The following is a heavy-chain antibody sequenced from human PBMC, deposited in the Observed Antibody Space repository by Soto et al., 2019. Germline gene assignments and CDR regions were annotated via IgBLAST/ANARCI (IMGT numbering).Heavy chain of an antibody. Sequence: GGSLRLSCAASGFTFSSYSMNWVRQAPGKGLEWVSSISSSSSYIYYADSVKGRFTISRDNAKNSLYLQMNSLRAEDTAVYYCARVRTGYCSGGSCFDAFDIWGQGTMVTVSS. CDR3: ARVRTGYCSGGSCFDAFDI. J-gene: IGHJ3*02. V-gene: IGHV3-21*01. CDR2: ISSSSSYI. D-gene: IGHD2-15*01. CDR1: GFTFSSYS.